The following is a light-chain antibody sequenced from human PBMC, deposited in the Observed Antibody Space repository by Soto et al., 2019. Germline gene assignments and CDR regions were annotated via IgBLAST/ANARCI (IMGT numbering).Light chain of an antibody. CDR3: CSYADNYSWV. V-gene: IGLV2-11*01. CDR2: DVT. Sequence: QSVLTQPRSVSGSPGQSVTISCTGTGSDVGGYNYVSWYQQHPGKAPKLMIYDVTTRPSRVPDRFSGSKSGNTASLTISGLQAEDEADYYCCSYADNYSWVFGGGTKVTVL. J-gene: IGLJ3*02. CDR1: GSDVGGYNY.